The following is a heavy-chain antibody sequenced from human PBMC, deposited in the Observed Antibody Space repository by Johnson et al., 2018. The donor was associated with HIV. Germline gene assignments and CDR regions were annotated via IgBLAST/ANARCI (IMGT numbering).Heavy chain of an antibody. D-gene: IGHD1-7*01. CDR3: ARGGPNLNYKPFSDAFDI. Sequence: VQLVESGGGLVQPGGSLRLSCAASGFTFSDHYMDWVRQAPGKGLEWVGRSKNKPNSYTTEYAASVKGRFTISRDDSKNSLYLQMNSLRAEDTSVFYCARGGPNLNYKPFSDAFDIWGQGTMVTVSS. CDR2: SKNKPNSYTT. J-gene: IGHJ3*02. V-gene: IGHV3-72*01. CDR1: GFTFSDHY.